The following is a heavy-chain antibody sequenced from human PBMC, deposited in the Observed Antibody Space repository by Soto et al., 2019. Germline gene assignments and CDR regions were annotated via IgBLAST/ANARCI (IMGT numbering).Heavy chain of an antibody. CDR1: GYSFTSYW. D-gene: IGHD6-19*01. V-gene: IGHV5-10-1*01. CDR3: ATFDGSGWSYYYYYGMDG. J-gene: IGHJ6*02. Sequence: PGESLKISCKGSGYSFTSYWISWVRQMPGKGLEWMGRIDPSDSYTNYSPSFQGHVTISADKSISTAYLQWSSLKASDTAMYYCATFDGSGWSYYYYYGMDGWGQGTTVTVSS. CDR2: IDPSDSYT.